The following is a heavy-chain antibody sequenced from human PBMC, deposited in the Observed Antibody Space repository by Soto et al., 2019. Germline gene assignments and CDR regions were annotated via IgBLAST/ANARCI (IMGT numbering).Heavy chain of an antibody. CDR1: GFSFSSST. J-gene: IGHJ6*02. CDR2: ISSGSTTI. CDR3: ARVRRNDASDYYGMDV. Sequence: GGSLRLSCAASGFSFSSSTMNWVRQAPGKGLDWVSYISSGSTTIYYAESVKGRFTISRDNGKNSLYLQMNSLRDEDTAVYYCARVRRNDASDYYGMDVWGQGTTVTVSS. V-gene: IGHV3-48*02. D-gene: IGHD1-1*01.